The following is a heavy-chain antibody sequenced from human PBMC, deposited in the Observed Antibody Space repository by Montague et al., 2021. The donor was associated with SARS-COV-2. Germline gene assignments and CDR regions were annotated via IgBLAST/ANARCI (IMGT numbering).Heavy chain of an antibody. CDR3: ARIPVGSKYYFDF. V-gene: IGHV6-1*01. Sequence: CGISGDSVSSNIATWNWIRQSPSRGLEWLGRTYYRSKWYNDYAESVKSRITTDPGTSKHQFSLHLNSVTPEDTAVYYCARIPVGSKYYFDFWGQGTLVTVSS. J-gene: IGHJ4*02. CDR1: GDSVSSNIAT. D-gene: IGHD2-2*01. CDR2: TYYRSKWYN.